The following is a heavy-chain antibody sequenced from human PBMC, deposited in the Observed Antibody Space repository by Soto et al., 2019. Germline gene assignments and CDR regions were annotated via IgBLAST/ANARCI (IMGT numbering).Heavy chain of an antibody. Sequence: QVQLVQSGAEVKKPGSSVKVSCKVTGGTHSSYAITWVRQAPGQGLEWMGGIIPIFGTRDYAQKFQGRVTITSDPSTSTAYLERSGLTSDDTAVYYCARDCSDYSTSGHYDPWGQGTLVTVSS. V-gene: IGHV1-69*01. D-gene: IGHD3-22*01. CDR1: GGTHSSYA. CDR3: ARDCSDYSTSGHYDP. CDR2: IIPIFGTR. J-gene: IGHJ5*02.